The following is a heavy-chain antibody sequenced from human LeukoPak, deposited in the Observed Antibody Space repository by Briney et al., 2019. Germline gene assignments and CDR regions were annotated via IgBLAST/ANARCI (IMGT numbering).Heavy chain of an antibody. CDR3: ARGSQELPFDY. J-gene: IGHJ4*02. CDR1: GGSISSGGYS. D-gene: IGHD1-26*01. CDR2: IYHSGST. Sequence: PSETLSLTCAASGGSISSGGYSWSWIRQPPGKGLEWIGYIYHSGSTYYNPSLKSRVTISVDRSKNQFSLKLSSVTAADTAVYYCARGSQELPFDYWGQGTLVTVSS. V-gene: IGHV4-30-2*01.